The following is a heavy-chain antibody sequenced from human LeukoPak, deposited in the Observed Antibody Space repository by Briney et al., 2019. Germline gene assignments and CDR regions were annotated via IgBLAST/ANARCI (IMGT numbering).Heavy chain of an antibody. CDR1: GXTFSDYY. CDR3: ARVRSSGSPLDY. V-gene: IGHV3-11*05. Sequence: PGGSLRLSCAASGXTFSDYYMSWIRQAPGKGLEWISYISKSGTSTKYADSVKGRFSISRDNAKQSLYLQLNSLTAEDTAVYYCARVRSSGSPLDYWGQGTLVTVAS. D-gene: IGHD3-10*01. CDR2: ISKSGTST. J-gene: IGHJ4*02.